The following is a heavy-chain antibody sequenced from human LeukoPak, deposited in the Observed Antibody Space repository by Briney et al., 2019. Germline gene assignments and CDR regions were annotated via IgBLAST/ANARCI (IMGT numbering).Heavy chain of an antibody. CDR2: ISSSGSTI. CDR3: AARNYYDSSGYSD. Sequence: GGSLRLSCAASGFTFSDYYMSWIRQAPGKGLEWGSYISSSGSTIYYADSVKGRFTISRDNAKNSLYLQMNSLRAEDTAVYYCAARNYYDSSGYSDWGQGTLVTVSS. CDR1: GFTFSDYY. J-gene: IGHJ4*02. V-gene: IGHV3-11*04. D-gene: IGHD3-22*01.